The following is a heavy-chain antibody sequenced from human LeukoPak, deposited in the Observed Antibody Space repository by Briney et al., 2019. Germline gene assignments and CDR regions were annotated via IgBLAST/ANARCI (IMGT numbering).Heavy chain of an antibody. J-gene: IGHJ5*02. V-gene: IGHV1-69*13. CDR1: GGTFSSYA. CDR3: ARGALRSNWFDP. CDR2: IIPIFGTA. Sequence: GASVKVSCKASGGTFSSYAISWVRQAPGQGLEWMGGIIPIFGTASYAQKFQGRVTITADESTSTAYMELSSLRSEDTAVYYCARGALRSNWFDPWGQGTLVTVSS. D-gene: IGHD4-17*01.